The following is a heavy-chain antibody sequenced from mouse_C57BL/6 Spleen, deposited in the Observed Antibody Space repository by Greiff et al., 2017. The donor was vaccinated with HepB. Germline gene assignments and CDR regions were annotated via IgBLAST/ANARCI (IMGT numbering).Heavy chain of an antibody. CDR2: ISYDGSN. CDR1: GYSITSGYY. D-gene: IGHD2-3*01. V-gene: IGHV3-6*01. J-gene: IGHJ2*01. Sequence: EVKLVESGPGLVNPSQSLSLTCSVTGYSITSGYYWNWIRQFPGNKLEWMGYISYDGSNNYNPSLKNRISITRDTSKNQFFLKLNSVTTEDTATYYCARLDGYYFDYWGQGTTLTVSS. CDR3: ARLDGYYFDY.